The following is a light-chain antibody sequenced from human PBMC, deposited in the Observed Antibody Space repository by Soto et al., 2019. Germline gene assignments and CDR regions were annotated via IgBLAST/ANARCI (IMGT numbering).Light chain of an antibody. CDR2: AAS. CDR1: QDIRSA. J-gene: IGKJ1*01. V-gene: IGKV1-17*01. Sequence: IQLTQSTSSLYASVGDRVTITCRASQDIRSALGWYQQKPGKVPKLLIYAASTLQSGVPSRFSGSGSGTEFTLTISSLQPDDFATYYCQHYNSYSEAFGQGTMVDIK. CDR3: QHYNSYSEA.